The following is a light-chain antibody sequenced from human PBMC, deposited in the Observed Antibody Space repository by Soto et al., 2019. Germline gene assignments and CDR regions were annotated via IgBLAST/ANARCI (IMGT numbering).Light chain of an antibody. CDR2: DAS. J-gene: IGKJ2*01. CDR3: QQRSNWPMYT. CDR1: QSVSSY. V-gene: IGKV3-11*01. Sequence: EIVLTQSPATLPLSPGERATLCCRASQSVSSYLAWYQQKPGQAPRLLIYDASNRATGIPARFSGSGSGTDFTLTISSLEPEDFAVYYCQQRSNWPMYTFGQGTKLEIK.